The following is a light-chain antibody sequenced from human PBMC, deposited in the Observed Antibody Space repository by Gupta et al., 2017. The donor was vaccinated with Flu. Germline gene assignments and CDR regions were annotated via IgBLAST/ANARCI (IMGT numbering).Light chain of an antibody. Sequence: SNIGAGLDVHWYQQLPGTAPKLLIYRNTNRPSGVPDRFSASKSGTSASLAITGLQAEEEADYYCQSYDSSLSGWVFGGGTKLTVL. J-gene: IGLJ3*02. CDR3: QSYDSSLSGWV. V-gene: IGLV1-40*01. CDR2: RNT. CDR1: SNIGAGLD.